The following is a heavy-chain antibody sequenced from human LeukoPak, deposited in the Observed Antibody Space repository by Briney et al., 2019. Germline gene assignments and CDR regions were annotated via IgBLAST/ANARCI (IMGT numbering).Heavy chain of an antibody. J-gene: IGHJ3*02. CDR2: IKEEVSEK. D-gene: IGHD5-24*01. CDR3: AKDKPRWLQYHAFDI. Sequence: PGGSLRLSCAASGFTFSNYWMSWVRQVPGRGVEWVANIKEEVSEKYYADSVKGRFTISRDNAKNSLYLQMNSLRAEDTALYYCAKDKPRWLQYHAFDIWGQGTMVTVSS. V-gene: IGHV3-7*03. CDR1: GFTFSNYW.